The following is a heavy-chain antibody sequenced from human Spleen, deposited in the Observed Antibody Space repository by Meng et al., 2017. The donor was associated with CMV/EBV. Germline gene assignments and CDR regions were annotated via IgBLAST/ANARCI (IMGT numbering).Heavy chain of an antibody. Sequence: GFSFSSNSFNWVRQAPGKGLEWVSSISSSSSYIDYADSVKGRFTISRDNAKNSMYLQMNSLRAEDTAVYYCVRDESSGNYVNYYFDYWGQGTLVTVSS. J-gene: IGHJ4*02. CDR3: VRDESSGNYVNYYFDY. CDR2: ISSSSSYI. CDR1: GFSFSSNS. V-gene: IGHV3-21*01. D-gene: IGHD1-7*01.